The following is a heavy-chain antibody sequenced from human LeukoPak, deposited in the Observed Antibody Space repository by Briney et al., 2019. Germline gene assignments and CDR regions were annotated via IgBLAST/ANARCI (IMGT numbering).Heavy chain of an antibody. CDR3: ARDSDYYYYGMDV. V-gene: IGHV4-30-4*01. J-gene: IGHJ6*02. CDR1: GHFISSGDYF. CDR2: IYYSGST. Sequence: SQTLSLTCTVSGHFISSGDYFWRWVRQPRGKGLEWIVYIYYSGSTYYNPSLKSRVTISVDTSKNQYSLMLSPVTAADTAVYYSARDSDYYYYGMDVWGQGTTVTVSS. D-gene: IGHD3-10*01.